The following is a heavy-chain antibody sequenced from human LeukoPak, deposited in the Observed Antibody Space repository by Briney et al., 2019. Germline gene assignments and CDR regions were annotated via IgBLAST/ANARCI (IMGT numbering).Heavy chain of an antibody. CDR2: IRSKANSYAT. V-gene: IGHV3-73*01. CDR3: TRSYDYVWG. D-gene: IGHD3-16*01. Sequence: GGSLRLSCAASGFTLSNAWMNWVRQASGKGLEWVGRIRSKANSYATAYAASVKGRFTISRDDSKNTAYLQMNSLKTEDTAVYYCTRSYDYVWGWGQGTLVTVSS. J-gene: IGHJ4*02. CDR1: GFTLSNAW.